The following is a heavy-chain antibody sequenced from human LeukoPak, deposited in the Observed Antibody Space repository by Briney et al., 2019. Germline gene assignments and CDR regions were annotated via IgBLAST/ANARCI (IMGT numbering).Heavy chain of an antibody. V-gene: IGHV3-23*01. CDR1: GFTFSSYA. CDR2: ISGSGGST. CDR3: AKAETLLWFGELSLYFDY. Sequence: GGSLRLSCAASGFTFSSYAMSWVRQAPGKGREWVSAISGSGGSTYYADSVKGRFTISRDNSKNTLYLQMNSLRAEDTAVYYCAKAETLLWFGELSLYFDYWGQGTLVTVSS. D-gene: IGHD3-10*01. J-gene: IGHJ4*02.